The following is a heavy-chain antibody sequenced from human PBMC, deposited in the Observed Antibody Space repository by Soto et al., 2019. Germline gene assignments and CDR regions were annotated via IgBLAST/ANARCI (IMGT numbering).Heavy chain of an antibody. CDR3: AKVTFGDYYDSSGYNFDY. Sequence: GGSLRLSCAASGFTFSSYAMSWVRQAPGKGLEWVSAISGSSGSTYYADSVKGRFTISRDNSKNTLYLQMNSLRAEDTAVYYFAKVTFGDYYDSSGYNFDYWGQGTLVTVSS. CDR2: ISGSSGST. D-gene: IGHD3-22*01. J-gene: IGHJ4*02. V-gene: IGHV3-23*01. CDR1: GFTFSSYA.